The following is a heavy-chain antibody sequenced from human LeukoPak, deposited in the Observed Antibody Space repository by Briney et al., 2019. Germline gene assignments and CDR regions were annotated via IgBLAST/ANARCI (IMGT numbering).Heavy chain of an antibody. Sequence: GGSLRLSCAASTFTLSTYGMSWVRQAPGKGLEWVSAIGGSSGSTHYADSVRGRFTISRDDSKNTLYLHMNSLRAEDTAIYYCAKGQYGGHSLIEYWGQGTLVTVSS. CDR1: TFTLSTYG. J-gene: IGHJ4*02. V-gene: IGHV3-23*01. D-gene: IGHD4-23*01. CDR3: AKGQYGGHSLIEY. CDR2: IGGSSGST.